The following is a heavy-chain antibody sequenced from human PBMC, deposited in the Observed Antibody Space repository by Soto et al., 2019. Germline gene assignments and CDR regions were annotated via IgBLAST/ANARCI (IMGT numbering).Heavy chain of an antibody. CDR1: GFTFSSYA. J-gene: IGHJ2*01. Sequence: GGSLRLSCAASGFTFSSYAMSWVRQAPGKGLAWVSALRGSGGSTYYADSVKGRFTISLDNSKNTLYLQRTSLRAEDTAVYYCAKVRGSYYWYFDLWGRGTLVTVSS. CDR3: AKVRGSYYWYFDL. CDR2: LRGSGGST. V-gene: IGHV3-23*01. D-gene: IGHD1-26*01.